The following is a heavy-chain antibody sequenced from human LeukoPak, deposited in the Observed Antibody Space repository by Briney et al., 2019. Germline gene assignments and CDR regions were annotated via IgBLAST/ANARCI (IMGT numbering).Heavy chain of an antibody. CDR3: ARAEKLVRGENNWFDP. J-gene: IGHJ5*02. CDR1: GFTFSSYW. V-gene: IGHV3-74*01. Sequence: GGSLRLSCAASGFTFSSYWMHWVRQAPGKGLVWVSRINSDGSSTSYADSVKGRFTISRDNAKNTLYLQMNSLRAEDTAVYYCARAEKLVRGENNWFDPWGQGTLVTVSS. CDR2: INSDGSST. D-gene: IGHD3-10*01.